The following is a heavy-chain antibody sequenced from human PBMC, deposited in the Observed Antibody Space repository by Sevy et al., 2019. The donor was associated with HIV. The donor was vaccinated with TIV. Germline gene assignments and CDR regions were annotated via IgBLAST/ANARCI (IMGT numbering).Heavy chain of an antibody. D-gene: IGHD6-19*01. CDR2: TYYRSKWYN. J-gene: IGHJ4*02. Sequence: SQTLSLTCAISGDSVSSNSAAWNWIRQSPSRGLEWLGRTYYRSKWYNDYAVSVKSRITINPDTSKNQFSLQLNSVSPEDTAVYYCARGYRPYSSGWLYYFDYWGQGTLVTVSS. CDR1: GDSVSSNSAA. CDR3: ARGYRPYSSGWLYYFDY. V-gene: IGHV6-1*01.